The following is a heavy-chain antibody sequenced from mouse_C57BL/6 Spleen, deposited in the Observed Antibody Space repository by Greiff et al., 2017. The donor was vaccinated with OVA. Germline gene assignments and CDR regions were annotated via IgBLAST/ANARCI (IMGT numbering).Heavy chain of an antibody. V-gene: IGHV8-12*01. CDR2: IYWDDDK. CDR1: GFSLSTSGMG. J-gene: IGHJ1*03. D-gene: IGHD1-1*01. Sequence: QVQLKESGPGILQSSQTLSLTCSFSGFSLSTSGMGVSWIRQPSGKGLEWLAHIYWDDDKRYNPSLKSRLTISKDTSRNQVFLKITSVDTADTATYYCARRAFYYGSSGSYWYFDVWGTGTTVTVSS. CDR3: ARRAFYYGSSGSYWYFDV.